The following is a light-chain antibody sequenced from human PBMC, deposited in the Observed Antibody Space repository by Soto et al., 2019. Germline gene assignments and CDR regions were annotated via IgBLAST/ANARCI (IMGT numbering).Light chain of an antibody. CDR2: GAS. Sequence: EIVMTQSPVTLSVSPGGRATLSCRASQSISDTLAWYQQKPGQAPRLLIHGASTRAPGFPARFSGSGSGTDFTLTISILQSEDFAVYYWQQYNNWPWTFGQGTKVEIK. CDR1: QSISDT. CDR3: QQYNNWPWT. J-gene: IGKJ1*01. V-gene: IGKV3-15*01.